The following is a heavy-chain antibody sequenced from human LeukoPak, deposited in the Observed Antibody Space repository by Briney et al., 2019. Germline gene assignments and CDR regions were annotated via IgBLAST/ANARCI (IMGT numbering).Heavy chain of an antibody. CDR1: GGSISSYY. CDR3: ARVWSGPNDY. V-gene: IGHV4-59*01. CDR2: IYYSGST. Sequence: PSETLSLTCTVSGGSISSYYWSWLRQPPGKGLEWIGYIYYSGSTNYNPSLKSRVTISVDTSKNQFSLKLSSVTAADTAVYYCARVWSGPNDYWGQGTLVTVSS. J-gene: IGHJ4*02. D-gene: IGHD3-3*01.